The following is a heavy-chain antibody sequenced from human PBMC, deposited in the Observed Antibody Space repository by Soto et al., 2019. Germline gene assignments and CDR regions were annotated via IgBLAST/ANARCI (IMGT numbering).Heavy chain of an antibody. D-gene: IGHD3-10*01. CDR3: ARIRSMVRGVPYYYYGMDV. V-gene: IGHV2-70*01. Sequence: SGPTLVNPTQTLTLTCTFSGFSLSTSGMCVSWIRQPPGKALEWLALIDWDDDKYYSTSLKTRLTISKDTSKNQVVLTMTNMDPVDTATYYCARIRSMVRGVPYYYYGMDVRGQGTTVTVSS. J-gene: IGHJ6*02. CDR1: GFSLSTSGMC. CDR2: IDWDDDK.